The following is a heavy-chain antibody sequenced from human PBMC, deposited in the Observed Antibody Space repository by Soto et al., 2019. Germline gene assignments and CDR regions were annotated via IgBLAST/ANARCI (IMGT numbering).Heavy chain of an antibody. V-gene: IGHV1-69*13. CDR2: IIPIFGTA. D-gene: IGHD6-19*01. CDR3: ASAFTAVDAKGEHYYYGMDV. J-gene: IGHJ6*02. Sequence: SVKVSCKASGGTFSSYAISWVRQAPGQGLEWMGGIIPIFGTANYAQKFQGRVTITADESTSTAYMELSSLRSEDTAVYYCASAFTAVDAKGEHYYYGMDVWGQGTTVTVSS. CDR1: GGTFSSYA.